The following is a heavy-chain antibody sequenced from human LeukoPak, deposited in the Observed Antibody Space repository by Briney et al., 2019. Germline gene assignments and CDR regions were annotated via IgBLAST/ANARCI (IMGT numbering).Heavy chain of an antibody. V-gene: IGHV3-53*01. CDR3: ARGIIRSGLYYLDY. CDR1: GFTVSSNY. CDR2: IYSGGST. Sequence: GGSLRLSCAASGFTVSSNYMSWVRQAPGKGLGWVSVIYSGGSTYYADSVKGRFTISRDNSKNTLYLQMNSLRVEDAAVYYCARGIIRSGLYYLDYWGQGTLVTVSS. J-gene: IGHJ4*02. D-gene: IGHD1-14*01.